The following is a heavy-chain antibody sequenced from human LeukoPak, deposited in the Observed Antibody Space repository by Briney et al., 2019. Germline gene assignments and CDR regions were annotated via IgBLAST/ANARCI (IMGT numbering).Heavy chain of an antibody. CDR2: IIPILGIA. V-gene: IGHV1-69*04. CDR1: GGTFSSYA. D-gene: IGHD3-10*01. Sequence: ASVKVSCKASGGTFSSYAISWVRQAPGQGLEWMGRIIPILGIANYAQKFQGRVTITADKSTSTAYMELSSLRSEDTAVYYCAREWVMVRGVIGWFDPWGQGTLVTVSS. J-gene: IGHJ5*02. CDR3: AREWVMVRGVIGWFDP.